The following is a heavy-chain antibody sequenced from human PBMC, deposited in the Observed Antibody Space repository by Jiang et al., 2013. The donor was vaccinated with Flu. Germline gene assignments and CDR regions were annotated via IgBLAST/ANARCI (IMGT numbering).Heavy chain of an antibody. J-gene: IGHJ4*02. CDR3: ASFGSTRPNYCSGGSCYESDYTFDY. CDR1: GYSFTSYW. D-gene: IGHD2-15*01. Sequence: GAEVKKPGESLRISCKGSGYSFTSYWISWVRQMPGKGLEWMGRIDPSDSYTNYSPSFQGHVTISADKSISTAYLQWSSLKASDTAMYYCASFGSTRPNYCSGGSCYESDYTFDYWGQGTLVTVSS. V-gene: IGHV5-10-1*01. CDR2: IDPSDSYT.